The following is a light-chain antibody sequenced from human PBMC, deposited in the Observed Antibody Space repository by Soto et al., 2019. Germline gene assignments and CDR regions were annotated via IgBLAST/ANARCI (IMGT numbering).Light chain of an antibody. CDR1: QGITSY. CDR2: TTS. CDR3: QRSYSSPLA. Sequence: DIQMTQSPSSLSASVGDRVTITCRASQGITSYLNWFQQKPGKAPRLLIHTTSSLKSGVPSRFSGSGAAADLTVSISSLQPEDVGTYYCQRSYSSPLAFGQGTKLQIK. V-gene: IGKV1-39*01. J-gene: IGKJ2*01.